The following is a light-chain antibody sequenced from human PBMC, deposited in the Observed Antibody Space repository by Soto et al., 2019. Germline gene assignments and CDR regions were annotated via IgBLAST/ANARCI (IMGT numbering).Light chain of an antibody. Sequence: ENVLTQSPGTLSLSPGERATLTCRASQSIIGNQLAWYRQKPGQPPRLLIYGASSRATGIPDRFSGTGSGTDFALIINRLEPEDFAVYYCQQYGSSPYTFGLGTKLEIK. CDR1: QSIIGNQ. V-gene: IGKV3-20*01. J-gene: IGKJ2*01. CDR3: QQYGSSPYT. CDR2: GAS.